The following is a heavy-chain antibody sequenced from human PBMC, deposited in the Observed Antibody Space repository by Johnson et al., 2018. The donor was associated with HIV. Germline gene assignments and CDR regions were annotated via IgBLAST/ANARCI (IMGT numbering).Heavy chain of an antibody. Sequence: QVQLVESGGGLVKPGGSLRLSCAASGFSFSYYYMSWIRQAPGKGLEWVSYISSSGSTIYYADFVKGRFTISRDNAKKSLYLQMNSLIAEDTALYYCARDSTPWGGDYVGYAFDIWGRGTMVTVSS. CDR1: GFSFSYYY. CDR2: ISSSGSTI. V-gene: IGHV3-11*04. D-gene: IGHD4-17*01. CDR3: ARDSTPWGGDYVGYAFDI. J-gene: IGHJ3*02.